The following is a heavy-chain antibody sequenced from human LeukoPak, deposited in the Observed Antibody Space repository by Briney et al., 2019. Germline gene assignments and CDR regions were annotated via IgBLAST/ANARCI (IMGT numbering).Heavy chain of an antibody. CDR1: GFTFNTHW. D-gene: IGHD3-3*01. V-gene: IGHV3-7*01. J-gene: IGHJ4*02. CDR2: IKQDGSEK. Sequence: GGSLRLSCAASGFTFNTHWMTWVRQAPGKGLEWVANIKQDGSEKYYGDSVEGRFTVSRDNAKNSLYLQMNSLRAEDTAVYYCARDIVDFWSGYQYYFDYGGQGTLVTVSS. CDR3: ARDIVDFWSGYQYYFDY.